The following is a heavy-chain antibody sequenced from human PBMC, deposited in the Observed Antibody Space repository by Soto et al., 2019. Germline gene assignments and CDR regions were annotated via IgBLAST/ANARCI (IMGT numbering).Heavy chain of an antibody. Sequence: QVQLVESGGGVVQPGRSLILSCAASGFTFSSYGMHWVRQAPGKGLEWVAVISYDGSNKYYADSVKGRFTISRDNSKNTLYLQMNSLRAEDTAVYYCAKERPLGRIAVARGYFDLWGRGTLVTVSS. CDR1: GFTFSSYG. CDR3: AKERPLGRIAVARGYFDL. J-gene: IGHJ2*01. CDR2: ISYDGSNK. V-gene: IGHV3-30*18. D-gene: IGHD6-19*01.